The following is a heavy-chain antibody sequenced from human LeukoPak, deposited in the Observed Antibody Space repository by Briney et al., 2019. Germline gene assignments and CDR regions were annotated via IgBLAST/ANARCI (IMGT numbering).Heavy chain of an antibody. D-gene: IGHD6-19*01. Sequence: GGSLRLSCAASGFTFSSYRMNWVRQAPGKGLEWVSFISSSSSYIYYADPVKGRFTISRDNTKNSLDLHMNSLRAEDTAVYYCARVGTSSSGWQFDYWGQGTLVSVFS. CDR3: ARVGTSSSGWQFDY. J-gene: IGHJ4*02. V-gene: IGHV3-21*01. CDR1: GFTFSSYR. CDR2: ISSSSSYI.